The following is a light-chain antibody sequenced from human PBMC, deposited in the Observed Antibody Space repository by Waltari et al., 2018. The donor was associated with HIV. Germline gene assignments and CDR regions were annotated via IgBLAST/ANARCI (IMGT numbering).Light chain of an antibody. J-gene: IGLJ1*01. CDR3: AAWGDSLTSFV. CDR1: SSNIGSNY. Sequence: QSVLPQPPSASETPGQRVTISCSGRSSNIGSNYVYWYQHLPGTDPKLLIYRNNQRPSGVPDRFSGSKSGTSASLAISGLRSEDEADYYCAAWGDSLTSFVFGTGTKVTVL. CDR2: RNN. V-gene: IGLV1-47*01.